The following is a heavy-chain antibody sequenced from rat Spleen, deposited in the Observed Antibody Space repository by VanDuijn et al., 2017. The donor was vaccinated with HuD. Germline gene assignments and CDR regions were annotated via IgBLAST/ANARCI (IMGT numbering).Heavy chain of an antibody. Sequence: EVQLVESDGGLVQPGRSLKLSCAASGFTFSNYDMAWVRQAPTKGLEWVASISTSGGSTYYRDSVKGRFTVSRDNAKSTLYLQMDSLRSEDTATYYCARGADMDAWGQGASVTVSS. J-gene: IGHJ4*01. V-gene: IGHV5S23*01. CDR2: ISTSGGST. CDR3: ARGADMDA. CDR1: GFTFSNYD.